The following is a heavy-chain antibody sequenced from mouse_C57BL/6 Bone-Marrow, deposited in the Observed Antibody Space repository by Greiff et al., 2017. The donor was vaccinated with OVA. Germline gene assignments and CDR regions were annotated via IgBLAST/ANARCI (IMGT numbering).Heavy chain of an antibody. V-gene: IGHV5-12*01. J-gene: IGHJ4*01. CDR3: ARHGGPIYPETYAMDY. CDR1: GFTFSDYY. D-gene: IGHD2-1*01. Sequence: EVMLVESGGGLVQPGGSLKLSCAASGFTFSDYYMYWVRQTPEKRLEWVAYISNGGGSTYYPDTVKGRFTISRDNAKNTLYLQMSRLKSEDTAMYYCARHGGPIYPETYAMDYWGQGTSVTVSS. CDR2: ISNGGGST.